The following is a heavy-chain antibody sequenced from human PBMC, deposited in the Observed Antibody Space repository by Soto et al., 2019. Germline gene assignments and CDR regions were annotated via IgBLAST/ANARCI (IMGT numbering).Heavy chain of an antibody. Sequence: SVKVSCKASGYTFTSYYMHWVRQAPGQGLEWMGGIIPIFGTANYAQKFQGRVTITADESKSTAYMELSSLRSEDTAVYYCARDLIEYSSSSHYYGMDVWGQGTTVTVSS. CDR3: ARDLIEYSSSSHYYGMDV. J-gene: IGHJ6*02. D-gene: IGHD6-6*01. CDR2: IIPIFGTA. V-gene: IGHV1-69*13. CDR1: GYTFTSYY.